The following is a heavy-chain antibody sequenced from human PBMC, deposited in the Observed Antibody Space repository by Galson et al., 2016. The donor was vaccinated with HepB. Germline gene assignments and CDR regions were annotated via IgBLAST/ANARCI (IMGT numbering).Heavy chain of an antibody. CDR2: IYSIGTT. Sequence: SLRLSCAVSGFTVSNNYMTWVRQAPGKGPEWVALIYSIGTTAYADSAKGRFTISRDNSRNTLNLGMKSLRADDTAVYYCARKSDTYRYDGDFWGQGTLVTVSS. J-gene: IGHJ4*02. D-gene: IGHD3-16*02. V-gene: IGHV3-53*01. CDR1: GFTVSNNY. CDR3: ARKSDTYRYDGDF.